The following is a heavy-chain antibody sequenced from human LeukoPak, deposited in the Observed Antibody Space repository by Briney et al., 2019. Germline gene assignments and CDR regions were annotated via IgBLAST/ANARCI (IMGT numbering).Heavy chain of an antibody. CDR3: ARGAVSGDCTDGSCYHFDI. CDR2: ISAYNGNT. V-gene: IGHV1-18*01. Sequence: ASVKVSCKASGYTFTSYGISWVRQAPGQGLEWMGWISAYNGNTNYAQKLQGRVTMTTDTSTSTAYMELRSLRSDDTAVYYCARGAVSGDCTDGSCYHFDIWGQGKMVIVSS. J-gene: IGHJ3*02. D-gene: IGHD2-15*01. CDR1: GYTFTSYG.